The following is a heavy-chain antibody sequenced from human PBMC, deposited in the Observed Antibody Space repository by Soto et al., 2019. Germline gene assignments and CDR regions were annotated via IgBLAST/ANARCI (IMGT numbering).Heavy chain of an antibody. J-gene: IGHJ4*02. V-gene: IGHV3-53*01. CDR1: GFRVTNIY. D-gene: IGHD5-12*01. CDR2: ISDGVST. CDR3: ARDHGYGGYDF. Sequence: GGSLRLSCAASGFRVTNIYMSWVRRAPGQGLEWVSTISDGVSTWYADSVTGRFTISRDNSKDTLYLEMNFLRADDTAIYYCARDHGYGGYDFRGQGTQVTVSS.